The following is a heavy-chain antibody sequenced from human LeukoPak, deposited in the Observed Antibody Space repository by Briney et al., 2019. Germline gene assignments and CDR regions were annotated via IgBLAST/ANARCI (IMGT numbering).Heavy chain of an antibody. Sequence: GASVKVSCKASGGTFSSYAISWVRQAPGQGLERMGRIIPILGIANYAQKFQGRVTITADKSTSTAYMELRSLRSDDTAVYYCARVDSSGDDLDYWGQGTLVTVSS. CDR1: GGTFSSYA. D-gene: IGHD3-22*01. CDR3: ARVDSSGDDLDY. J-gene: IGHJ4*02. CDR2: IIPILGIA. V-gene: IGHV1-69*04.